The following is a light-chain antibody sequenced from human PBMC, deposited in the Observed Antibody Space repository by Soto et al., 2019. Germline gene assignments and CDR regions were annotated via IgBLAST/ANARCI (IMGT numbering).Light chain of an antibody. J-gene: IGKJ1*01. V-gene: IGKV1-5*03. Sequence: DIQMTQSPSTLSGSVGDRVTITCRASQPISSWLAWYQQKPGKAPKLLIYKASTLKSGVPSRFSGSGSGTEFTITISSLQPDAFATYYCQHYNGYSEAFGQGTKVEL. CDR3: QHYNGYSEA. CDR2: KAS. CDR1: QPISSW.